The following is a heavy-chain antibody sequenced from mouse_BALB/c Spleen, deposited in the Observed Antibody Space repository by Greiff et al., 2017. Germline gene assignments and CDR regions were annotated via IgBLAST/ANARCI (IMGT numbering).Heavy chain of an antibody. CDR2: ISSGGST. V-gene: IGHV5-6-5*01. D-gene: IGHD1-1*01. CDR3: AREAFYYYGSSPAWFAY. J-gene: IGHJ3*01. CDR1: GFTFSSYA. Sequence: EVKVEESGGGLVKPGGSLKLSCAASGFTFSSYAMSWVRQTPEKRLEWVASISSGGSTYYPDSVKGRFTISRDNARNILYLQMSSLRSEDTAMYYCAREAFYYYGSSPAWFAYWGQGTLVTVSA.